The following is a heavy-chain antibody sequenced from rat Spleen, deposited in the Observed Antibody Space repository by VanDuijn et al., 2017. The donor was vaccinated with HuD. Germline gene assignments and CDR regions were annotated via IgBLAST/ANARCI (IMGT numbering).Heavy chain of an antibody. J-gene: IGHJ2*01. D-gene: IGHD1-10*01. CDR1: GFTFSTAW. V-gene: IGHV6-6*01. CDR3: TRPPYNNHFDY. CDR2: IKAKSNNYAT. Sequence: EVQLVESGGGLVQPGRSLKLSCATSGFTFSTAWMYWYRQFPEKRLEWVARIKAKSNNYATDYTESVKGRFTISRDDSKSSIYLQMNSLRSEDTATYYCTRPPYNNHFDYWGQGVMVTVSS.